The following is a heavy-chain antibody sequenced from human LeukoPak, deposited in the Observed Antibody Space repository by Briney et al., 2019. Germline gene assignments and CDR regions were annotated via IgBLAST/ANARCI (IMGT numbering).Heavy chain of an antibody. CDR2: IYYSGST. CDR1: GGSISSYY. Sequence: SETLSLTCTVSGGSISSYYWSWIRQPPGKGLEWIGYIYYSGSTNYKSSLKSRVTISVDTSKNQFSLKLSSVTAADTAVYYCARGRRDGYNLEYFDNWGQGTLVTVSS. V-gene: IGHV4-59*08. D-gene: IGHD5-24*01. J-gene: IGHJ4*01. CDR3: ARGRRDGYNLEYFDN.